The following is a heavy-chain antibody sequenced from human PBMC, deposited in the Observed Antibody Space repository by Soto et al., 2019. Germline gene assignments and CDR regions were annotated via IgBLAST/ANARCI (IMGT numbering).Heavy chain of an antibody. J-gene: IGHJ6*02. Sequence: QVQLVQSGAEVKKPGSSVNVSCKASGGTFSSYAISWVRQAPGQGLEWMGGIIPIFGTANYAQKFQGRVTITADESTSQPNRELSSLRSEAPAVYYCARVYGDSGGDGWVGMDVWGQGTTVTVSS. CDR3: ARVYGDSGGDGWVGMDV. D-gene: IGHD4-17*01. CDR1: GGTFSSYA. CDR2: IIPIFGTA. V-gene: IGHV1-69*12.